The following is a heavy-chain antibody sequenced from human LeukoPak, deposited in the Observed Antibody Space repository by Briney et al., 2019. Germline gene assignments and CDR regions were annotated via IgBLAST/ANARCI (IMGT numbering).Heavy chain of an antibody. J-gene: IGHJ5*02. D-gene: IGHD3-16*01. CDR1: GGSISSGGYY. V-gene: IGHV4-31*03. CDR2: IYYSGST. Sequence: SQTLSLTCTVSGGSISSGGYYWSWVRQPPGKGLEWIGYIYYSGSTYYNPSLKSRVTISVDTSKNQFSLKLSSVTAADTAVYYCARDHLRSGWFDPWGQGTLVTVSS. CDR3: ARDHLRSGWFDP.